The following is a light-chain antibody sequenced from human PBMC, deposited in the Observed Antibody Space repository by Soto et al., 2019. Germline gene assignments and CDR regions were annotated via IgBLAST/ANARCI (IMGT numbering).Light chain of an antibody. J-gene: IGLJ1*01. CDR2: EVS. CDR3: SSYTSSSTLDYV. V-gene: IGLV2-14*01. CDR1: SSDVGGYNY. Sequence: QSALTQPASVSGSPGQSITISCTGTSSDVGGYNYVSWYQQHPGKAPKLMIYEVSNRPSGVSNRFSGSKSGNTASLTISGLQAEDEADYYCSSYTSSSTLDYVFGTGNKVTVL.